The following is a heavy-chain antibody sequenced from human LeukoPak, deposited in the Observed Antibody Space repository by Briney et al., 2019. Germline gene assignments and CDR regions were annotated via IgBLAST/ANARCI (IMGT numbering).Heavy chain of an antibody. V-gene: IGHV3-30*02. D-gene: IGHD3-10*01. CDR3: ARDSVMVRGESSYYFDY. J-gene: IGHJ4*02. CDR1: GFTFSSYG. Sequence: PGGSLRLSCAASGFTFSSYGMHWVRQAPGKGLEWVAFIRYDGSNKYYADSVKGRFTISRDNSKNTLYLQMNSLRAEDTAVYYCARDSVMVRGESSYYFDYWGQGTLVTVSS. CDR2: IRYDGSNK.